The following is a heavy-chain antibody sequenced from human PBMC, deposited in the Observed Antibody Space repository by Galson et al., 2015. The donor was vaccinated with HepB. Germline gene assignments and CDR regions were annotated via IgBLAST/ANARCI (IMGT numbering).Heavy chain of an antibody. J-gene: IGHJ4*02. D-gene: IGHD1-26*01. CDR3: ASSGPQSGDPRPLGY. Sequence: SLRLSCAASGFTFSSYEMNWVRQAPGKGLEWVSYISSSGSTIYYADSVKGRFTISRDNAKNSLYLQMNSLRAEDTAVYYCASSGPQSGDPRPLGYWGQGTLVTVSS. CDR2: ISSSGSTI. V-gene: IGHV3-48*03. CDR1: GFTFSSYE.